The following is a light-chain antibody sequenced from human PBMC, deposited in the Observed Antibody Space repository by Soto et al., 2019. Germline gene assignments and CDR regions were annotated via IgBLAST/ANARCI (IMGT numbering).Light chain of an antibody. CDR3: CSYAGSSTFYV. CDR1: SSDVGSYNL. V-gene: IGLV2-23*02. Sequence: QSVLTQPASVSGSPGQSITISCTGTSSDVGSYNLVSWYQLHPGKAPKLMIYEVSKRPSGVSNLFSGSKSGNTASLTISGLQAEDEADYYCCSYAGSSTFYVFGTGTKVTVL. CDR2: EVS. J-gene: IGLJ1*01.